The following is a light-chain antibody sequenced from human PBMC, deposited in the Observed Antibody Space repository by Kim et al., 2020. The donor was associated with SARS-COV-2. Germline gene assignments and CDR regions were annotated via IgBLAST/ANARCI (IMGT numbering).Light chain of an antibody. J-gene: IGKJ1*01. Sequence: ASVGDRVTITCRASQSISSWLAWYQQKPGKAPKHLIYKASNLESGVPSRFSGSGSGTEFTLTISSLQPDDGGTYYCQQYKSYTWSFGQGTKVDIK. CDR1: QSISSW. CDR3: QQYKSYTWS. V-gene: IGKV1-5*03. CDR2: KAS.